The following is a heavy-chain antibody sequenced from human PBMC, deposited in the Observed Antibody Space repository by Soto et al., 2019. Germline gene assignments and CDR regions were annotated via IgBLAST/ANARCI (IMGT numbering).Heavy chain of an antibody. D-gene: IGHD1-7*01. CDR1: GGTFSSYA. CDR2: IIPIFGTA. Sequence: SVKVSCKASGGTFSSYAISWVRQAPGQGLEWMGGIIPIFGTANYAQKFQGRVTITADKSTSTAYMELSSLRSEDTAVYYCARAGAXSSITGTTGDYYYGMDVWGQGTTVTVSS. CDR3: ARAGAXSSITGTTGDYYYGMDV. J-gene: IGHJ6*02. V-gene: IGHV1-69*06.